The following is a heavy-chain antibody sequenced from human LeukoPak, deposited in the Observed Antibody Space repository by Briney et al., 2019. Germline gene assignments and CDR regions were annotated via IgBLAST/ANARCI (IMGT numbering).Heavy chain of an antibody. V-gene: IGHV3-21*01. CDR2: ISSSSSYI. CDR3: ARFTPTAMVTADY. J-gene: IGHJ4*02. CDR1: GFTFSSYS. D-gene: IGHD5-18*01. Sequence: GGSLRLSCAASGFTFSSYSMNCGRQALGKGLEWVSSISSSSSYIYYANAVKGRFPISRNNAKNSQYLQMNSLRAEDTAVYYCARFTPTAMVTADYWGQGTLVTVSS.